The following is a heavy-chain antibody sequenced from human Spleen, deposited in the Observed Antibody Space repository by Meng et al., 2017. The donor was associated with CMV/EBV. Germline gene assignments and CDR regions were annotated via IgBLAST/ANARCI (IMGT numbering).Heavy chain of an antibody. J-gene: IGHJ4*02. CDR2: INPKTDAI. CDR3: ARGSPSRIFDY. CDR1: CYPLGCFY. Sequence: SCSPSCYPLGCFYIPWVLQAPGQGLEWMGHINPKTDAIKYAPKFPGRVTMTTDTSMSTAYMELTTLKSNDTAVFFCARGSPSRIFDYWGQGTLVTVSS. V-gene: IGHV1-2*06. D-gene: IGHD2-15*01.